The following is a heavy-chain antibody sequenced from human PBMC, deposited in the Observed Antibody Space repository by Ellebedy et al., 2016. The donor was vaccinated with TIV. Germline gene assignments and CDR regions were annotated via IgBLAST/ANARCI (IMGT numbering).Heavy chain of an antibody. V-gene: IGHV3-53*01. CDR2: IYSGGST. J-gene: IGHJ4*02. CDR1: GFTVSSNY. Sequence: GESLKISCAASGFTVSSNYMSWVRQAPGKGLEWVSVIYSGGSTYYADSVKGRFTISRDNSKNTLYLQMNSLRAEDTAVYYCARGLFDYWGQGTLVTVSS. CDR3: ARGLFDY.